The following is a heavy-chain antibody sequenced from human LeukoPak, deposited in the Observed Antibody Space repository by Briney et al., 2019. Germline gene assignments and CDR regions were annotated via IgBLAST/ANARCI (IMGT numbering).Heavy chain of an antibody. J-gene: IGHJ5*02. CDR2: IYYSGST. CDR3: ARGLNWNYGGRFDP. Sequence: PSETLSLTCTVSGGSVSSGSYYWSWIRQPPGKGLEWIGYIYYSGSTNYNPSLKSRVTISVDTSKNQFSLKLSSVTAADTAVYYCARGLNWNYGGRFDPWGQGTLVTVSS. V-gene: IGHV4-61*01. D-gene: IGHD1-7*01. CDR1: GGSVSSGSYY.